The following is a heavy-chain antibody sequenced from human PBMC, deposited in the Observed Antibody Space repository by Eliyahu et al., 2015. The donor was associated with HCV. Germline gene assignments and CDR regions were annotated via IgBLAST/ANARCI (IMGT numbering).Heavy chain of an antibody. V-gene: IGHV3-53*04. J-gene: IGHJ4*02. CDR2: LYRGDTT. Sequence: EVQLVESGGGLVQPGGSLRLPCAVSGFTVSSNYMSWVRQAPGKGLEWVSVLYRGDTTLYADSVKGRFTIFRHNSKSTLYLQMNSLRAEDSAVYYCAREDTHYDVLTGFHYWGQGTLVTVSS. D-gene: IGHD3-9*01. CDR1: GFTVSSNY. CDR3: AREDTHYDVLTGFHY.